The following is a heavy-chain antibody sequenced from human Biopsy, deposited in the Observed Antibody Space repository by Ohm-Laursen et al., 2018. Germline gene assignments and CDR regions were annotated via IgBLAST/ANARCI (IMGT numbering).Heavy chain of an antibody. CDR3: AKCMTYSGDGIDC. D-gene: IGHD5-12*01. CDR2: ISGSGGNT. Sequence: SLRLSCAASGFSVSSYDMNWVRQAPGKGLQWVSGISGSGGNTYYADSARGRFNISRDNSKSRLYLQMTGLRAEDTALYYCAKCMTYSGDGIDCWGQGTLVTVSS. CDR1: GFSVSSYD. J-gene: IGHJ4*02. V-gene: IGHV3-23*01.